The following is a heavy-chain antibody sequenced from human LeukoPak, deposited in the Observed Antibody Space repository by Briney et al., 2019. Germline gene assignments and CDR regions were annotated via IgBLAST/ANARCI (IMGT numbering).Heavy chain of an antibody. CDR3: ARSGGFVVVVVAARRGAFDI. J-gene: IGHJ3*02. V-gene: IGHV4-39*07. Sequence: SETLSLTCTASGGSISSSSYYWGWMRQPPGKGLEWIGSIYYSGSTYYNPSLKSRVTISVDTSKNQFSLKLSSVTAADTAVYYCARSGGFVVVVVAARRGAFDIWGQGTMVTVSS. CDR1: GGSISSSSYY. CDR2: IYYSGST. D-gene: IGHD2-15*01.